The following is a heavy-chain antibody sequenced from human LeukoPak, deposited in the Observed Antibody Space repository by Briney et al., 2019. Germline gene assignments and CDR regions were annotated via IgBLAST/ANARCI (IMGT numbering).Heavy chain of an antibody. V-gene: IGHV4-34*01. CDR3: ATPYSGGYHGLDI. J-gene: IGHJ3*02. Sequence: ETLSLTCAVYGESFSGYYWGWIRQPPGKGLEWIGSIYYSGSNYYNPSLKSRVTIAVDTSKNQFSLKLNSVTAADTAVYYCATPYSGGYHGLDIWGQGTMVTVSS. CDR2: IYYSGSN. D-gene: IGHD1-26*01. CDR1: GESFSGYY.